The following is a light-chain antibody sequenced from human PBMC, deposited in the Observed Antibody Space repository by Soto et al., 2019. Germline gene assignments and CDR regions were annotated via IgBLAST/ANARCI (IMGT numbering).Light chain of an antibody. CDR2: GAS. CDR1: QSVSSN. Sequence: EIVMTQSPATLSVPPGERATLSCRASQSVSSNLAWYQQKPGQAPRLLIYGASTRATGIPARFSGSGSGTEFTLTISSLQSEDFAVYYCQQYNNWTFGQGTK. J-gene: IGKJ1*01. CDR3: QQYNNWT. V-gene: IGKV3-15*01.